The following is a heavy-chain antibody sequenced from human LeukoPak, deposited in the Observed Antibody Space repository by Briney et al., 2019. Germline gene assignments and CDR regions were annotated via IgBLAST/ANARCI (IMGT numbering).Heavy chain of an antibody. D-gene: IGHD2-8*01. V-gene: IGHV1-18*01. Sequence: ASVKVSCKTSGYSENFYGITWVRQVAGQGLEWTGWISAQHGQTEYAPNSQDRVTMTTGTYTNTAYMELRSLRSDDTAVYYCAGSLGYCTSNVCYLKYWGQGTLVTVSS. J-gene: IGHJ4*02. CDR2: ISAQHGQT. CDR1: GYSENFYG. CDR3: AGSLGYCTSNVCYLKY.